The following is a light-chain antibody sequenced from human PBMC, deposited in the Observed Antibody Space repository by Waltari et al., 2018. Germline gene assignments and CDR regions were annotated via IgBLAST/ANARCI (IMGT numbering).Light chain of an antibody. CDR3: FSFVAANSFV. CDR2: GAT. V-gene: IGLV2-23*01. CDR1: SNDIGNYDL. J-gene: IGLJ1*01. Sequence: QSALTQPASVSGSPGQSITLSRTGTSNDIGNYDLISRYQQRPGEAPKLLMYGATKRPSGVSNRFSGSKSGKTASLTISGLQTEDEADYYCFSFVAANSFVFGPGTKVTVL.